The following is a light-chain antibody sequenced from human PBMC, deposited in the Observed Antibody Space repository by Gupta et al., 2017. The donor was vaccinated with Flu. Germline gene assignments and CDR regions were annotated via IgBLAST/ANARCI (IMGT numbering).Light chain of an antibody. V-gene: IGLV6-57*03. CDR2: DDD. Sequence: TISGTRNSGSNVSAFVQWCQQRPSRAPTTVIYDDDKRHAGDPDRFAGSIDSSSNSATLTITGLRPEDEADYYCQSWDSDSGHWIFGGGTKLTVL. J-gene: IGLJ3*02. CDR1: SGSNVSAF. CDR3: QSWDSDSGHWI.